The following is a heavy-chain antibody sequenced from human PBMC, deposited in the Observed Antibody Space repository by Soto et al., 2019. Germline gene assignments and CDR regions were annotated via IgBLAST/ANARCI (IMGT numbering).Heavy chain of an antibody. Sequence: QVLLVQSGAEVKKPGASVKVSCKASGYTFTDYYIHWVRQAPGQGLEWMGWIDGDSGDTKYAQNFQDWVTMTRDTSINTAYMELSRLTSDDTAVYYCARTPNNGRAGVYGMDVW. J-gene: IGHJ6*01. CDR3: ARTPNNGRAGVYGMDV. CDR2: IDGDSGDT. V-gene: IGHV1-2*04. CDR1: GYTFTDYY. D-gene: IGHD1-26*01.